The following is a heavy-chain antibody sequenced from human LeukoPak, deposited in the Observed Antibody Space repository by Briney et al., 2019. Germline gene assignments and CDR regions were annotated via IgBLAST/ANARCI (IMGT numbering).Heavy chain of an antibody. J-gene: IGHJ4*02. Sequence: SVKVSCKASGGTFSSYAISWVRQAPGQGLEWMGGIIPIFGTANYAQKFQGRVTITADESTSTAYMELSSLRSEDTAVYYCARAQCGGDCYTSFDYWGQGTLVTVSS. V-gene: IGHV1-69*01. D-gene: IGHD2-21*02. CDR3: ARAQCGGDCYTSFDY. CDR1: GGTFSSYA. CDR2: IIPIFGTA.